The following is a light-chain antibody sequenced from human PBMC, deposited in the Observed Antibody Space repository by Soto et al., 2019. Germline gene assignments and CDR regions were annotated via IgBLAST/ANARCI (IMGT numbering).Light chain of an antibody. CDR3: QQYNNYPWT. Sequence: DIQMTQSPSTLSASVGDRVTITCRASQNLNNWLAWFQQKPGKAPTLLIYKASGLESGVPSRFRGSGSGTEFTLTISSLQPDDSSTYYCQQYNNYPWTFGQGTKVEIK. J-gene: IGKJ1*01. V-gene: IGKV1-5*03. CDR1: QNLNNW. CDR2: KAS.